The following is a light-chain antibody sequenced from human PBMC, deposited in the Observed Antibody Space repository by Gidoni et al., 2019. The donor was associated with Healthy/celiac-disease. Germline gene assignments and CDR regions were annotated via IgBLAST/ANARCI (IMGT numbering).Light chain of an antibody. CDR2: CAS. CDR3: QQYGSSPGT. CDR1: QSVSSSY. J-gene: IGKJ1*01. V-gene: IGKV3-20*01. Sequence: ETVLTQSPGTLTLSPGERATLSCRASQSVSSSYFAWVQQNPGQAPRLLLYCASSRATGIPDRFSGSGSGTDFTLTISRLEPEDFAVYYCQQYGSSPGTFXXXTKVEIK.